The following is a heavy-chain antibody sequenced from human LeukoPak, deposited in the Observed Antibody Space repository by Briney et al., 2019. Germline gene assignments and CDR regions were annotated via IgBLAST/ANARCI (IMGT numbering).Heavy chain of an antibody. CDR1: SDSISSYY. CDR2: IYYSENT. J-gene: IGHJ5*02. V-gene: IGHV4-59*01. D-gene: IGHD2-8*01. Sequence: SETLSLTCTVSSDSISSYYWSWIRQPPGKGLEWIVYIYYSENTNYNPSLKRRVTISVDTSKNQFSLKLSSVTAADTAMYYCARGMGGNWFDPWGQGTLVTVSS. CDR3: ARGMGGNWFDP.